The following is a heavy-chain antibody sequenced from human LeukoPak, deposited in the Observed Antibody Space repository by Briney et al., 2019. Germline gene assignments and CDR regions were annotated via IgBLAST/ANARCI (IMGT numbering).Heavy chain of an antibody. CDR3: ARKGIAVTGIYDY. CDR2: IYHTGST. V-gene: IGHV4-38-2*01. J-gene: IGHJ4*02. CDR1: GYSINSGYF. Sequence: ASETLPLTCAVSGYSINSGYFWGWIRQPPGKGLEWIGNIYHTGSTYYKSSLKSRVTISVDTSKNQFSLKLSSVTAADTAVYYCARKGIAVTGIYDYWGQGILVTVSS. D-gene: IGHD6-19*01.